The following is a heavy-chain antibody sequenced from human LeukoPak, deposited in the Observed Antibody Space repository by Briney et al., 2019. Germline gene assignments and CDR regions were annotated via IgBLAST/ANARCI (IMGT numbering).Heavy chain of an antibody. V-gene: IGHV3-7*04. J-gene: IGHJ4*02. CDR3: VRGGSNSDF. CDR1: GFTFSTIW. CDR2: IKEDGSEK. D-gene: IGHD6-13*01. Sequence: GGSLRLSCAPSGFTFSTIWMSWVRQAPGMGLEWVANIKEDGSEKYYVDSVKGRFTIARDNAKNSLYLQMNSLKAEDTAVYYCVRGGSNSDFWGQGTLVTVSS.